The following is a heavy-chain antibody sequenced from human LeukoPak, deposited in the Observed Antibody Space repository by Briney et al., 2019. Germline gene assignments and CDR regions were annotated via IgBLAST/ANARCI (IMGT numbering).Heavy chain of an antibody. CDR1: GGTFSSYA. Sequence: GASVKVSCKASGGTFSSYAISWVRQAPGQGLEWMGGITPVFGTVNYAQKFQGRVTITADKSTSTAYMELNSLRSEDTAVYYCARGGSSTWPPRPFDYWGQGTLVTVSS. CDR2: ITPVFGTV. CDR3: ARGGSSTWPPRPFDY. V-gene: IGHV1-69*06. J-gene: IGHJ4*02. D-gene: IGHD6-13*01.